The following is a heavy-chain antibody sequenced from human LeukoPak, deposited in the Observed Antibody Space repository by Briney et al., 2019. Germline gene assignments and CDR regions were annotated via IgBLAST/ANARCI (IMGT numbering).Heavy chain of an antibody. D-gene: IGHD3-22*01. J-gene: IGHJ3*02. CDR2: IYYSGST. V-gene: IGHV4-59*01. CDR1: GGSISSYY. CDR3: TRHPYYYDCSGTSDAFDI. Sequence: NPSETLSLTCTVSGGSISSYYWSWIRQPPGKGLEWIGYIYYSGSTNYNPSLKSRVTISVDTSKNQFSLKLSSVTAADTAVYYCTRHPYYYDCSGTSDAFDIWGQGTMVTVSS.